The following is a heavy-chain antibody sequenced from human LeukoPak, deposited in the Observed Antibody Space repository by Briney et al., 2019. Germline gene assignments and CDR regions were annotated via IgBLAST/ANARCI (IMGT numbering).Heavy chain of an antibody. CDR1: GFTFSSYV. D-gene: IGHD4-17*01. Sequence: PGGSLRLSCAASGFTFSSYVMSWVRQAPGKGLEWVSGISGSGGTTNYADSVKGRFTISRDNSKNTVYLQMNSLRAEDTAFYYCAKARFTVPPYYFDFWGQGTLVTVSS. CDR2: ISGSGGTT. V-gene: IGHV3-23*01. J-gene: IGHJ4*02. CDR3: AKARFTVPPYYFDF.